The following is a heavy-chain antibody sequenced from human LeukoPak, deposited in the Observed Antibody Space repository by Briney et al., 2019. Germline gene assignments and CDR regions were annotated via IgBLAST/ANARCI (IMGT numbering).Heavy chain of an antibody. CDR3: ARHISSGGTYAHFDY. J-gene: IGHJ4*02. V-gene: IGHV4-61*02. CDR1: GGSISSGSYY. Sequence: NPSQTLSLTCTVSGGSISSGSYYWSWIRQAAGKGLEWIGRIYTSGSTNYNPSLKSRVTISVDTSKNQVSLNSNSVTAADTAVYYCARHISSGGTYAHFDYWGQGTLVTVSS. CDR2: IYTSGST. D-gene: IGHD1-26*01.